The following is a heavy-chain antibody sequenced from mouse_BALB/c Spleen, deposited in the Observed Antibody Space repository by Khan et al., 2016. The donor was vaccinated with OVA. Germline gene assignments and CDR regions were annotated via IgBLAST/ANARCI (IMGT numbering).Heavy chain of an antibody. V-gene: IGHV1-7*01. J-gene: IGHJ2*01. Sequence: QVQLQQSGAELAKPGASVKMSCKASGYTFTTYWMHWVKQRPGQGLEWIGYINPTSGYTDYNQKFKDKATLTADQSSSTAYMQLSSLTSDDSAVYYCARDRIDYWGQGTTRTVSS. CDR1: GYTFTTYW. CDR3: ARDRIDY. CDR2: INPTSGYT.